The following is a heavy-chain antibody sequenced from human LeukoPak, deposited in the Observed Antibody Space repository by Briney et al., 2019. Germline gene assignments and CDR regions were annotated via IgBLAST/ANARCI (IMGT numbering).Heavy chain of an antibody. V-gene: IGHV3-30*02. CDR3: AKGTKAYYGSGSFYLARDHFISR. CDR2: IRYDGINK. D-gene: IGHD3-10*01. J-gene: IGHJ4*02. CDR1: GFTFSSYG. Sequence: GGSLRLSCAASGFTFSSYGMHWVRQAPGKGLEWVASIRYDGINKYYADSVKGRFTISRDNSMHTLHLQMNSLRAEDTAVYYCAKGTKAYYGSGSFYLARDHFISRWGQGTLVTVSS.